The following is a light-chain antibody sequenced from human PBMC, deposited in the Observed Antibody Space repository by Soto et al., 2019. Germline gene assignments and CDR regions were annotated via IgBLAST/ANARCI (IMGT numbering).Light chain of an antibody. V-gene: IGKV3-20*01. CDR2: GTS. Sequence: EIVLTQSPGTLSLSPGERATLSCRASQSVSSSYLAWYQQKPGPAPRLLIYGTSTRATGIPDRFSGSGSGTDFTLTISSLEPEDFAVYYCHQYDKSPWTFGRGTKVEIK. J-gene: IGKJ1*01. CDR1: QSVSSSY. CDR3: HQYDKSPWT.